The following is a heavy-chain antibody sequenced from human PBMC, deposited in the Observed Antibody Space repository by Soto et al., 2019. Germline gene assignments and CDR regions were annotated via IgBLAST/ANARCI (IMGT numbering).Heavy chain of an antibody. Sequence: QVQLVQSGAEVKKPGSSVKVSCKASGGTFSSYTISWVRQAPGRGLEWMGRIIPILGIANYAQKFQGRVTITADKSTSTAYMELSSLRSEDTAVYYCARDLGYCSSTSCLDAFDIWGQGTMVTVSS. J-gene: IGHJ3*02. CDR1: GGTFSSYT. V-gene: IGHV1-69*08. CDR3: ARDLGYCSSTSCLDAFDI. CDR2: IIPILGIA. D-gene: IGHD2-2*01.